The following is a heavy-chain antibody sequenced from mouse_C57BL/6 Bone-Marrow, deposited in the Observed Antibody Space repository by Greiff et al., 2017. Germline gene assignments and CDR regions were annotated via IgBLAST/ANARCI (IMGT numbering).Heavy chain of an antibody. CDR3: AIWSYGA. J-gene: IGHJ3*01. CDR1: GYTFTSYW. CDR2: INPSSGKT. D-gene: IGHD1-1*01. Sequence: VQLQQSGAELAKPGASVKLSCKASGYTFTSYWMHWVKQRPGQGLEWIGYINPSSGKTKSNQKFKDKATFTADKPSSTAYMQLSSLTYADSAVYYCAIWSYGAWGQGTLVTVSA. V-gene: IGHV1-7*01.